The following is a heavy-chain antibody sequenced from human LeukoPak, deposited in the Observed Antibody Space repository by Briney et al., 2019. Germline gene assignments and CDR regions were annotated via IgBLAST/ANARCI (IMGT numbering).Heavy chain of an antibody. V-gene: IGHV4-59*12. CDR2: IYYSGNT. Sequence: SETLSLTCTVSGASMNSYYWGWIRQPPGEGLECIGYIYYSGNTNYNPSLKSRVTISVDTSKNQFSLKLSSVTAADTAVYYCARLERRGAYSSGWYEFNWFGPWGQGTLVTVSS. D-gene: IGHD6-19*01. J-gene: IGHJ5*02. CDR3: ARLERRGAYSSGWYEFNWFGP. CDR1: GASMNSYY.